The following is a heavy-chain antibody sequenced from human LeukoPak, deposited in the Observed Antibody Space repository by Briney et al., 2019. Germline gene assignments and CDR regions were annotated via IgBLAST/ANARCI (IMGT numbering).Heavy chain of an antibody. Sequence: PSETLSLTCTVSGGSISSSSYYWGWIRQPPGKGLEWIGSIYYSGSTYYNPSLKNRVTISVDTSKNQFSLKLSSVTAADTAVYYCARASPGWWNYFDYWGQGTLVTVSS. CDR3: ARASPGWWNYFDY. J-gene: IGHJ4*02. CDR2: IYYSGST. CDR1: GGSISSSSYY. D-gene: IGHD2-15*01. V-gene: IGHV4-39*07.